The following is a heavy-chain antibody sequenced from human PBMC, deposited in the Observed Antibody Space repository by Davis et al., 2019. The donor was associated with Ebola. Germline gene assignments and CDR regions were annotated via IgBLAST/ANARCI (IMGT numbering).Heavy chain of an antibody. CDR3: ARGLRITGTTWYYGMDV. J-gene: IGHJ6*02. D-gene: IGHD1-20*01. Sequence: GESLKTSCAASGFTFSDYSMPCIRQAPGPGLEWVSYISSSGSTIYYADSVKGRFTISRDNAKNSLYLQMNSLRAEDTAVYYCARGLRITGTTWYYGMDVWGQGTTVTVSS. CDR1: GFTFSDYS. V-gene: IGHV3-11*01. CDR2: ISSSGSTI.